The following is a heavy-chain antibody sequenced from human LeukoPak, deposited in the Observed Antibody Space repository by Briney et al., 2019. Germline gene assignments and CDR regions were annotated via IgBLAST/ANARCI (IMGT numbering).Heavy chain of an antibody. J-gene: IGHJ4*02. D-gene: IGHD3-3*02. CDR2: ISSSGYST. CDR3: AKTPGSIFGVVTSAFDY. CDR1: GFTFSSYA. Sequence: QPGESLRLSCAASGFTFSSYAMSWVRQAPGKGLEWVSTISSSGYSTYYADSVKGRFTISRDNFKDTLYLQMNRLRADDTAVYYCAKTPGSIFGVVTSAFDYWGQGTLVTVSS. V-gene: IGHV3-23*01.